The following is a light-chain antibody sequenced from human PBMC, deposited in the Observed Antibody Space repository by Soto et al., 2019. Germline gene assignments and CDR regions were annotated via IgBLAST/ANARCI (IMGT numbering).Light chain of an antibody. V-gene: IGKV3-15*01. J-gene: IGKJ5*01. Sequence: EIVMTQSPATLSVSPGERATLSCRASQSFSSNLAWYQQKPGQAPRLLIYGASTRATGIPARFSGSGSGTEFTLTISSLQSEDFAVYYCQQYNNWPPSITFGQGTRLEI. CDR2: GAS. CDR1: QSFSSN. CDR3: QQYNNWPPSIT.